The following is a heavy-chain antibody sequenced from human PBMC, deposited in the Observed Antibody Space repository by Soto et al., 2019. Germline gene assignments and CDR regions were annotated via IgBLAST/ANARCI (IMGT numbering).Heavy chain of an antibody. CDR1: GGSITTGGRY. V-gene: IGHV4-31*02. Sequence: QVRLQEWAPGLVKPSQTLSLKCSVSGGSITTGGRYWSWIRQLPGKGLEWIGDIYYSGNTYYNASLKRRVTISVEAAKNQFSLKLSSVTAADTAVYYCAQALVFTGGDGFDIWVQGRLFTVSS. CDR3: AQALVFTGGDGFDI. J-gene: IGHJ3*02. D-gene: IGHD1-1*01. CDR2: IYYSGNT.